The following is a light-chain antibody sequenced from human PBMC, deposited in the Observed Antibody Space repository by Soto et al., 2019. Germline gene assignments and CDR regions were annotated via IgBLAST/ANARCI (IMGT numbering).Light chain of an antibody. Sequence: DIQMTQSPSSLSPSLGDRVTITCRASQSIDYCLALYQQKPGKAHKLLIYDASSLKSGVPLRFSGSGSGTEFALTINSLQPDDLATYYCKQYNSSSLTFGGGTKVEIK. V-gene: IGKV1-5*01. CDR1: QSIDYC. CDR2: DAS. CDR3: KQYNSSSLT. J-gene: IGKJ4*01.